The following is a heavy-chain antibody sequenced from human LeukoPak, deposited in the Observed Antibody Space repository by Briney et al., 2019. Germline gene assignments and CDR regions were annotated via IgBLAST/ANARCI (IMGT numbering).Heavy chain of an antibody. D-gene: IGHD6-19*01. Sequence: SQTLSLTCAISGDSVSSNSAAWNWIRQSPSRGLEWLGRTYYRSKWYNDYAVSVKSRITINPGTSKNQFSLQLNSVTPEDTAVYYCAKDGEMAVVGHFDPWGQGTLVTVSS. J-gene: IGHJ5*02. CDR3: AKDGEMAVVGHFDP. CDR2: TYYRSKWYN. CDR1: GDSVSSNSAA. V-gene: IGHV6-1*01.